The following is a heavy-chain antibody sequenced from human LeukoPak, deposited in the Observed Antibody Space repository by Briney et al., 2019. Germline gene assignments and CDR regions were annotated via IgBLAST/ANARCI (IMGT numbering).Heavy chain of an antibody. J-gene: IGHJ4*02. CDR2: IDAYNGNT. D-gene: IGHD3-22*01. V-gene: IGHV1-18*04. CDR3: ARENVYYDSSDYYPRFDY. CDR1: GYTFTGYY. Sequence: ASVKVSCKASGYTFTGYYMHWVRQAPGQGLEWMGWIDAYNGNTNYAQKFQGRVTMTTDTSTSTVYMELRSLRSDDTAVYSCARENVYYDSSDYYPRFDYWGQGTLVTVSS.